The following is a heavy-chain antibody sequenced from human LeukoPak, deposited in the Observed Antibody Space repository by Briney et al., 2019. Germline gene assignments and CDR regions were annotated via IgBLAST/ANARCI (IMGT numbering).Heavy chain of an antibody. CDR1: GYTLTELS. Sequence: ASVKVSCKVSGYTLTELSMHWVRQAPGKGLEWMGGFNPEYGKTIYAQKFQSRVTMTEDTSTDTAYMELSSLRSEDTAMYYCATDSATSLREGSDYTFHPGHDYWGQGTLVTVSS. J-gene: IGHJ4*02. D-gene: IGHD4-11*01. V-gene: IGHV1-24*01. CDR2: FNPEYGKT. CDR3: ATDSATSLREGSDYTFHPGHDY.